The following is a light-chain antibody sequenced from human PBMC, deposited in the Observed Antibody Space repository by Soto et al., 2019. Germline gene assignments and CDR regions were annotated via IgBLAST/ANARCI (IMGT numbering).Light chain of an antibody. V-gene: IGLV2-11*01. Sequence: QSALTQPRSVSGSPGQSVTISCTGTSSDVGSYNYVSWYQQHPGEAPKLMIYDVNKRPSGVPDRFSGSKSGNTASLTISGLQAEDEADYYCCSYAGSYTLYVFGTGTKLTVL. CDR2: DVN. CDR3: CSYAGSYTLYV. J-gene: IGLJ1*01. CDR1: SSDVGSYNY.